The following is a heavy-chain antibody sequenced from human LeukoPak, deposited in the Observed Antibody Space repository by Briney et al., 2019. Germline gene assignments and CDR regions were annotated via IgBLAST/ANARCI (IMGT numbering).Heavy chain of an antibody. CDR3: ARGHSGYYYQFDY. CDR2: ISSSSSTI. V-gene: IGHV3-48*01. Sequence: PGGSLRLSCAASGFTFSSYSMNWVRQAPGKGLEWVSYISSSSSTIYYADSVKGRFTISRDNAKNSLYLQMNSLRAEDTAVYYCARGHSGYYYQFDYWGQGTLVTVSS. J-gene: IGHJ4*02. D-gene: IGHD3-22*01. CDR1: GFTFSSYS.